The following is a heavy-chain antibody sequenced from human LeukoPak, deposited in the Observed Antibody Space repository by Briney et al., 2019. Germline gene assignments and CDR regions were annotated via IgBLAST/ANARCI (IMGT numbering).Heavy chain of an antibody. CDR1: GYTFTGYY. D-gene: IGHD3-16*01. CDR3: ARSKLGEVAAKFDT. Sequence: GASVKVSCKASGYTFTGYYMHWVRQAPGQGLEWMGWINPNSGGTNYAQKFQGRVTMTRDTSISTAYMELSRLRSDDTAVYYCARSKLGEVAAKFDTWGQGTLVTVSS. V-gene: IGHV1-2*02. CDR2: INPNSGGT. J-gene: IGHJ5*02.